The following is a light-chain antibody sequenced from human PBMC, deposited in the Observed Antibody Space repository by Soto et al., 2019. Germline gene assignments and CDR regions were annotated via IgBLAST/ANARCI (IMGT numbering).Light chain of an antibody. CDR2: GVS. CDR1: QSVSSSY. Sequence: EVVLTQSPATLSLSPGEGATLSCRASQSVSSSYLAWYQQKPGQPPRLLIYGVSSRATGIPDRFSGSGSGADFTLTISRLEPEDFAVYYCQQYTSSPPYTFGQGTKLEIK. CDR3: QQYTSSPPYT. J-gene: IGKJ2*01. V-gene: IGKV3-20*01.